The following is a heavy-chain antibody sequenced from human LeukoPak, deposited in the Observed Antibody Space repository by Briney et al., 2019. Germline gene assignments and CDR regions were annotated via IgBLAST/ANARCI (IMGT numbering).Heavy chain of an antibody. V-gene: IGHV3-23*01. CDR2: ISGSGGST. D-gene: IGHD5-12*01. CDR1: GFTFSSYA. CDR3: AKGNSGYDFFDY. Sequence: PGGSLRLSCAASGFTFSSYAMSWVRQAPGKGLQWVSAISGSGGSTYYADSVKGRFTISRDNSKNTLYLQMNSLRAEDTAVYYCAKGNSGYDFFDYWGQGTLVTVSS. J-gene: IGHJ4*02.